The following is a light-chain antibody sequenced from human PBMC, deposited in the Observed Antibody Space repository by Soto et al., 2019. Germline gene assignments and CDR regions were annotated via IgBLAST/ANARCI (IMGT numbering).Light chain of an antibody. CDR3: QQYNNWPRT. CDR1: QSISSN. V-gene: IGKV3-15*01. Sequence: EIVMTQSPATLSVSPGDRVTLSCWASQSISSNLAWYQQKRGQAPRIHIYGASTRYTGIPARFSGSGSGTEFTLTISSLQSEDFAVYYCQQYNNWPRTFGQGTRVEIK. J-gene: IGKJ1*01. CDR2: GAS.